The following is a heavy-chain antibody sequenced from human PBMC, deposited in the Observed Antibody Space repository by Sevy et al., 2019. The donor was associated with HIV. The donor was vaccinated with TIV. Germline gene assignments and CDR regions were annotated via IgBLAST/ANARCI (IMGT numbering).Heavy chain of an antibody. J-gene: IGHJ6*02. CDR3: ARDLRDGEDIFQYYGMDV. CDR1: GFTFSSFD. Sequence: GGSLRLSCEASGFTFSSFDMHWGRQATGKGLEWISTIGAAGDTYYLGSVKGRFTISRENAKNSLYLQMNSLRAGDTALYYCARDLRDGEDIFQYYGMDVWGRGTTVTVSS. D-gene: IGHD4-17*01. V-gene: IGHV3-13*01. CDR2: IGAAGDT.